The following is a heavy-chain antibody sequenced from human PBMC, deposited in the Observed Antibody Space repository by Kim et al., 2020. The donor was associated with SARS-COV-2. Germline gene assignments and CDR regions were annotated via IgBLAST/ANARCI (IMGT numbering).Heavy chain of an antibody. V-gene: IGHV1-69*04. D-gene: IGHD6-13*01. Sequence: QKFQGRVTITADKSTSTAYMELSSRRSEDTAVYYCARDDGLGAAVVWFDPWGQGTLVTVSS. J-gene: IGHJ5*02. CDR3: ARDDGLGAAVVWFDP.